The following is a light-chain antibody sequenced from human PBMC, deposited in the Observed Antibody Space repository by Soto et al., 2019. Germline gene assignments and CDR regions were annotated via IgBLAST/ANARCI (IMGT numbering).Light chain of an antibody. Sequence: DIQLTQSPSFLSASVGDRVTITCRASQAISRYLAWYQHKPGKAPKLLIYAASTLQSGVPSRFSGSGSGTEFTLTISSLQPEDFATYYCQQFNSHPRTFGGGTEVEIK. CDR1: QAISRY. J-gene: IGKJ4*01. V-gene: IGKV1-9*01. CDR2: AAS. CDR3: QQFNSHPRT.